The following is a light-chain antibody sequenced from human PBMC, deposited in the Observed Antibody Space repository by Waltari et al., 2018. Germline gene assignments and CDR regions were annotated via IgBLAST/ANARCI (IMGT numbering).Light chain of an antibody. CDR1: QSISSW. V-gene: IGKV1-5*03. J-gene: IGKJ1*01. Sequence: DIQMTQSPPTLSASVGHRVTITGRASQSISSWLAWYQQKPGKAPKLLIYKASSLESGGPSRFSGSGSGTEFTLTISSLQPDDFATYYCQQYNSYPWTFGQGTKVEIK. CDR2: KAS. CDR3: QQYNSYPWT.